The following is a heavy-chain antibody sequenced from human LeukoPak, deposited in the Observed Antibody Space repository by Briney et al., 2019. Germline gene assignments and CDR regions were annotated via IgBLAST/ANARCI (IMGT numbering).Heavy chain of an antibody. CDR1: GFTFSSYG. Sequence: GGSLRLSCAASGFTFSSYGMSWVRQAPGKGLEWVSAISGSGGSTYYADSVKGRFTISRDNSKNTLYLQMNSLRAEDTAVYYCARAGDYDFWSAPESFDIWGQGTMVTVSS. CDR3: ARAGDYDFWSAPESFDI. D-gene: IGHD3-3*01. V-gene: IGHV3-23*01. CDR2: ISGSGGST. J-gene: IGHJ3*02.